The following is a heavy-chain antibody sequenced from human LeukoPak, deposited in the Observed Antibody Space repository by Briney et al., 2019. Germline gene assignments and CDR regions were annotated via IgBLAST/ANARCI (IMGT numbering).Heavy chain of an antibody. CDR3: ARVEMDTKVHY. Sequence: ASVKVSCKAAGYTFTSYYMHWVRQAPGQGLEWMGIINPSGGSTSYAQKFQGRVTMTRDTSTSTVYMELSSLRSEDTAVYYCARVEMDTKVHYWGQGTLVTVSS. CDR1: GYTFTSYY. D-gene: IGHD5-24*01. J-gene: IGHJ4*02. V-gene: IGHV1-46*01. CDR2: INPSGGST.